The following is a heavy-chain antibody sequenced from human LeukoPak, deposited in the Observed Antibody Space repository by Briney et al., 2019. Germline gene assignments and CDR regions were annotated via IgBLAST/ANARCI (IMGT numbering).Heavy chain of an antibody. J-gene: IGHJ4*02. Sequence: GGSLRLSCAASGFTFSSSAMHWVRQAPGKGLEYVSAIGSNGGTTYYANSVKGRFTISRDNSKNTLYLQMGSLRTEDMAVYYCARGSYCSGGSCYSAYWGQGTLVTVSS. V-gene: IGHV3-64*01. CDR3: ARGSYCSGGSCYSAY. CDR2: IGSNGGTT. D-gene: IGHD2-15*01. CDR1: GFTFSSSA.